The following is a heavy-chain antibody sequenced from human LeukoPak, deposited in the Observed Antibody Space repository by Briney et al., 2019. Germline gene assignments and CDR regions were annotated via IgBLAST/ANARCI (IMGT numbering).Heavy chain of an antibody. D-gene: IGHD2-15*01. CDR3: ARDLDCSGGSCYSY. Sequence: QPGGSLRLSCAASGFTVSSNYMIWVRQAPGKGLEWVSVIYSGGSTYYADSVKGRFTISRDNSKTTLYLQMNSLRAEDTAVYYCARDLDCSGGSCYSYWGQGTLVTVSS. CDR2: IYSGGST. V-gene: IGHV3-66*02. J-gene: IGHJ4*02. CDR1: GFTVSSNY.